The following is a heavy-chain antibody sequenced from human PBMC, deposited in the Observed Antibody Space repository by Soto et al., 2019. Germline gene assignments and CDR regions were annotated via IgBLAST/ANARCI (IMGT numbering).Heavy chain of an antibody. V-gene: IGHV1-69*01. D-gene: IGHD3-10*01. Sequence: QVPLVQSGAEVKKPGSSVTVSCKASGGTFSSYAIHWVRQAPGQGLEWMGGIIPMYGPAKYAQRFQGRVTITADESTTTVYMELTSLTSQATAVYSCARVTSMVRGVIDNWFDPWGHGTLVTVSS. J-gene: IGHJ5*02. CDR1: GGTFSSYA. CDR3: ARVTSMVRGVIDNWFDP. CDR2: IIPMYGPA.